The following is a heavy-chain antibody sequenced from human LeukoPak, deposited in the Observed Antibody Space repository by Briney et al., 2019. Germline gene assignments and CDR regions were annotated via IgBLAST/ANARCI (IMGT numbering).Heavy chain of an antibody. D-gene: IGHD3-10*01. Sequence: SETLSLTCTVSGYSISSSHYWGWIRQPPGKGLEWIGSVYHLGSAYYNPSLKSHVTISVDTSKNQFSLKLSSVTAADTAVYYCARGFGEEVATKNWFDPWGQGTLVTVSS. CDR1: GYSISSSHY. J-gene: IGHJ5*02. V-gene: IGHV4-38-2*02. CDR3: ARGFGEEVATKNWFDP. CDR2: VYHLGSA.